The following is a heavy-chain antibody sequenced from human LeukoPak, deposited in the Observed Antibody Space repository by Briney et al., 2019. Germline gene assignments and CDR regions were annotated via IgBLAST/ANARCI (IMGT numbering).Heavy chain of an antibody. CDR2: IKQDGSEK. J-gene: IGHJ4*02. CDR1: GFTFSSYW. CDR3: ARVSRKTAAIDY. V-gene: IGHV3-7*01. D-gene: IGHD2-2*02. Sequence: GGSLRLSCAASGFTFSSYWMSWVRQALGKGLEWVANIKQDGSEKYYVDSVKGRFTVSRDSAKYSLYLQMNSLRAEDTAVYYCARVSRKTAAIDYWGQGTLVTVSS.